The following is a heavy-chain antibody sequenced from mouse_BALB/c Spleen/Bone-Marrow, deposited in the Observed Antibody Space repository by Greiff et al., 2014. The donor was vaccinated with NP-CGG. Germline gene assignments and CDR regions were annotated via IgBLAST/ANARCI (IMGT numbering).Heavy chain of an antibody. D-gene: IGHD2-10*02. V-gene: IGHV1S29*02. J-gene: IGHJ1*01. CDR1: GYTFTDYN. CDR3: ARSYGNWYFDV. CDR2: IYPYNGGT. Sequence: VQLQQSGPELVKPGALVKISCKASGYTFTDYNMHWVKQSHGKSLEWIGYIYPYNGGTGYNQKFKSKATLTVDNSSSTAYMELRSPTSEDSAVYYCARSYGNWYFDVWGAGTTVTVSS.